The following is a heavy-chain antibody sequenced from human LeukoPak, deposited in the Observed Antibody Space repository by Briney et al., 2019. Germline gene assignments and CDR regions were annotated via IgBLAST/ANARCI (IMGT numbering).Heavy chain of an antibody. Sequence: PSETLSLTCTVSGGPISSYYWRWLRQPPGKGREGIGYIYTSGSTNYQPSLKSRVTISVDTSKNQFSLKLSSVTAADTAVYYCARSQPRYCSSTSCPGRNYYYYYMDVWGRGTTVTVSS. D-gene: IGHD2-2*01. V-gene: IGHV4-4*09. J-gene: IGHJ6*03. CDR2: IYTSGST. CDR3: ARSQPRYCSSTSCPGRNYYYYYMDV. CDR1: GGPISSYY.